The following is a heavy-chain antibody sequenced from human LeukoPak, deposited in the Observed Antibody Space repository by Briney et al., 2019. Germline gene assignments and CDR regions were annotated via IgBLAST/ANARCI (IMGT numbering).Heavy chain of an antibody. CDR2: IYYSGST. CDR1: GGSISSSSYY. D-gene: IGHD2-2*01. Sequence: PSETLSLTCTVSGGSISSSSYYWGWIRQPPGKGLEWIGSIYYSGSTYYNPSLKSRVTISVDTSKNQFSLKLSSVTAADTAVYYCARRAPTILFAVVPAGVFDPWGQGTLVTVSS. J-gene: IGHJ5*02. CDR3: ARRAPTILFAVVPAGVFDP. V-gene: IGHV4-39*01.